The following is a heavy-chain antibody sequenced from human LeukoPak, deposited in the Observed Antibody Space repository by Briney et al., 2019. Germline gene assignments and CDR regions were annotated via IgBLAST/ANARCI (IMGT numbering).Heavy chain of an antibody. CDR1: GGTFSSYA. V-gene: IGHV1-69*04. CDR2: IIPILGIA. J-gene: IGHJ6*02. Sequence: ASVKVSCKASGGTFSSYAISWVRQAPGQGLEWMGRIIPILGIANYAQKFQGRVTITADKSTSTAYMELSSLRSEDTAVYYCARVRFTIFGVVRHYYYYGMDVWGQGTTVTVSS. D-gene: IGHD3-3*01. CDR3: ARVRFTIFGVVRHYYYYGMDV.